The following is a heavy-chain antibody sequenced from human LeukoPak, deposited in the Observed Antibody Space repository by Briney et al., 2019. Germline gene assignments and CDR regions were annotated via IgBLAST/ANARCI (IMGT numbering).Heavy chain of an antibody. CDR3: ARPNLMAASSNDAFDS. V-gene: IGHV5-51*01. CDR2: IFPGDSDT. J-gene: IGHJ3*02. D-gene: IGHD6-13*01. CDR1: GYSFTTYW. Sequence: GESLLISCKGSGYSFTTYWIGWVRQMPGKGLEWMAIIFPGDSDTRYSPSFRGQVTISADKSISTAYLQWRSLKASDTAMYYCARPNLMAASSNDAFDSWGHGIIVTVSS.